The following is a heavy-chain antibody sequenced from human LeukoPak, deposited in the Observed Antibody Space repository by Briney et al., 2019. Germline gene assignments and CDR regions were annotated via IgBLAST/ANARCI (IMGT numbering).Heavy chain of an antibody. D-gene: IGHD3-10*01. CDR3: ARESGFYASGSRY. CDR1: GGSISSSSYY. J-gene: IGHJ4*02. CDR2: IYYSGST. Sequence: KPSETLSLTCTVSGGSISSSSYYWGWIRQPPGKGLEWVGSIYYSGSTCYNPSLKSRVTISVDTSKNQFSLKLSSVTAADTAVYYCARESGFYASGSRYWGQGTLVTVSS. V-gene: IGHV4-39*07.